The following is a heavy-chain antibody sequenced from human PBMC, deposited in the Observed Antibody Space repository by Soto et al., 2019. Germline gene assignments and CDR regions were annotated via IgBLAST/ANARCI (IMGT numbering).Heavy chain of an antibody. D-gene: IGHD2-8*01. V-gene: IGHV3-33*01. J-gene: IGHJ6*02. CDR2: IWYDGSNK. CDR1: GFTFSSYG. CDR3: ARVTGYCTNGVCYEGMDV. Sequence: SGGSLRLSCAASGFTFSSYGMHWVRQAPGKGLEWVAVIWYDGSNKYYADSVKGRFTISRDNSKNTLYLQMNSLRAEDTAVYYCARVTGYCTNGVCYEGMDVWGQGTTVTVSS.